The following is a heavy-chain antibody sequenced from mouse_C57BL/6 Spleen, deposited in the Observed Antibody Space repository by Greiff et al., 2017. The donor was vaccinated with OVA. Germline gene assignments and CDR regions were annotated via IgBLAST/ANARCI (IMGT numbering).Heavy chain of an antibody. CDR3: ARSGITTVVATDYYAMDY. Sequence: VQRVESGPELVKPGASVKISCKASGYAFSSSWMNWVKQRPGKGLEWIGRIYPGDGDTNYNGKFKGKATLTADKSSSTAYMQLSSLTSEDSAVYFCARSGITTVVATDYYAMDYWGQGTSVTVSS. D-gene: IGHD1-1*01. J-gene: IGHJ4*01. CDR1: GYAFSSSW. CDR2: IYPGDGDT. V-gene: IGHV1-82*01.